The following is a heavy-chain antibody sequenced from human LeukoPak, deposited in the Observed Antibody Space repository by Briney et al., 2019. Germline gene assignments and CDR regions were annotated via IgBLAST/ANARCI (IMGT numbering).Heavy chain of an antibody. CDR1: GGSITSYY. J-gene: IGHJ3*02. Sequence: PSETLSLTCTVSGGSITSYYWHWIRQHPGKGLEWIAYIYYTGSTYYNPSLKSRLTISVDTSKNHFSLRLSSMTAADTAVYYCARVPSVIDAFDIWGQGTMVTVSS. CDR3: ARVPSVIDAFDI. V-gene: IGHV4-59*06. D-gene: IGHD2-21*01. CDR2: IYYTGST.